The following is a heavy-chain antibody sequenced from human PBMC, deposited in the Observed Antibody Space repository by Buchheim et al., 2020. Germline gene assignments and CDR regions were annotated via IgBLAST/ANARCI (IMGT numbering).Heavy chain of an antibody. CDR2: INSDGSST. CDR1: GFTFSSYW. CDR3: ARGASANSPFPLGPWWELQDGNDAFDI. J-gene: IGHJ3*02. V-gene: IGHV3-74*01. Sequence: EVQLVESGGGLVQPGGSLRLSCAASGFTFSSYWMHWVRQAPGKGLVWVSRINSDGSSTSYADSVKGRFTISRDNAKNTLYLQMNSLRAEDTAVYYCARGASANSPFPLGPWWELQDGNDAFDIWGQGT. D-gene: IGHD1-26*01.